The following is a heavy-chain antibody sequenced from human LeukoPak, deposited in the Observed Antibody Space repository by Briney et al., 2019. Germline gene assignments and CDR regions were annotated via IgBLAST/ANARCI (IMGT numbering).Heavy chain of an antibody. V-gene: IGHV1-2*02. Sequence: ASVKVSCKASGYTFTGYYMHWVRQAPGQGLEWMGWINPNSGGTNYAQKFQGRVTMTRDTSISTAYMELSRLRSDDTAVYYCARGGANYYDSSGYLGDFDYWGQGTLVTVSS. D-gene: IGHD3-22*01. J-gene: IGHJ4*02. CDR3: ARGGANYYDSSGYLGDFDY. CDR2: INPNSGGT. CDR1: GYTFTGYY.